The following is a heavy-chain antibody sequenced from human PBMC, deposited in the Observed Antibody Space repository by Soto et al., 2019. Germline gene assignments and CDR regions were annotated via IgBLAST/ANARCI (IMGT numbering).Heavy chain of an antibody. V-gene: IGHV1-18*04. CDR1: GYTFISSD. J-gene: IGHJ5*02. CDR3: ARVTYPGQHPYNCFDT. Sequence: ASVKVSCKASGYTFISSDITWVRQAPGQGLEWMGWISAYNGNTNVPQNLQGRVILTTDTSTDTAYMELRSLRSDDTAMYYCARVTYPGQHPYNCFDTWGQGTLVTVSS. CDR2: ISAYNGNT.